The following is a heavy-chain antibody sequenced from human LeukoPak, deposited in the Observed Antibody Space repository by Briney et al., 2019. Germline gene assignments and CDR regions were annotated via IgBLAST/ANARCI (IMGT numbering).Heavy chain of an antibody. Sequence: EASETLSLTCTVSGGSISSSAYHWGWIRQPPGKGLEWIGSIQYGGSTYYNPSLKSRVIIFVDTSKNQFSLNLRFVIAADTAVYYCARHERYCSGGSCYWGYYYYYYMDVWGKGTTVTISS. CDR3: ARHERYCSGGSCYWGYYYYYYMDV. CDR1: GGSISSSAYH. CDR2: IQYGGST. J-gene: IGHJ6*03. D-gene: IGHD2-15*01. V-gene: IGHV4-39*01.